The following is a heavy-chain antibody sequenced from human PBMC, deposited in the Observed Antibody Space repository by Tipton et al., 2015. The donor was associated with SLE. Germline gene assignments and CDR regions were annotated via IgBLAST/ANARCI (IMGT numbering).Heavy chain of an antibody. CDR3: ARDGGEVLWFRESRNCFDY. V-gene: IGHV3-21*01. CDR2: ISSSSSYI. J-gene: IGHJ4*02. D-gene: IGHD3-10*01. Sequence: SLRLSCAASGFTFSSYSMNWVRQAPGKGLEWVSSISSSSSYIYYADSVKGRFTISRDNAKNSLYLQMNSLRAEDTAVYYCARDGGEVLWFRESRNCFDYWGQGTLVTVSS. CDR1: GFTFSSYS.